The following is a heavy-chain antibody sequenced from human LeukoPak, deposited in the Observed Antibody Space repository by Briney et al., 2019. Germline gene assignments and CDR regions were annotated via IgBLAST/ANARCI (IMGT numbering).Heavy chain of an antibody. J-gene: IGHJ4*02. CDR2: IKQDGSEK. CDR1: GFTFSSYW. D-gene: IGHD5-24*01. V-gene: IGHV3-7*01. CDR3: ARDGYNLPFNY. Sequence: GGSLRLSCAASGFTFSSYWMSWVRQAPGKGLEWVANIKQDGSEKYYVDSVKGRFTISRDNTKNSLYLQMNSLRAEDTAVYYCARDGYNLPFNYWGQGTLVTVSP.